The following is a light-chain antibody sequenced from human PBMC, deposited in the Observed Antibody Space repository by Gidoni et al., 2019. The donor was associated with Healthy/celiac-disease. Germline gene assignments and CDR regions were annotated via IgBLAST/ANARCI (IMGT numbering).Light chain of an antibody. J-gene: IGKJ1*01. CDR1: QVISNY. Sequence: DIQLTHSPSSLSASVGDRVTIPCRAIQVISNYLAWYQQKPGKVPKLLIYAASTLQSGVPARFSGSGSGTDFTLKISRVQPEDVGTYYCQKYNSAPWTFGQGTKVEIK. V-gene: IGKV1-27*01. CDR2: AAS. CDR3: QKYNSAPWT.